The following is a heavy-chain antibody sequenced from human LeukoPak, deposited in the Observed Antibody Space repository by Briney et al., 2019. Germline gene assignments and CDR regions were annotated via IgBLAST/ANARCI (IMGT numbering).Heavy chain of an antibody. CDR2: MKPKAQGGTS. CDR1: GFNLSEAW. CDR3: TQLSRGY. V-gene: IGHV3-15*01. J-gene: IGHJ4*02. D-gene: IGHD1-1*01. Sequence: GGSLRLSCAASGFNLSEAWMSWVRQAPGKGLECVGRMKPKAQGGTSDYADPVNDRFTVSRDDSTNTLYLQMNSLKTEDTGLYYCTQLSRGYWGQGTLVTVSS.